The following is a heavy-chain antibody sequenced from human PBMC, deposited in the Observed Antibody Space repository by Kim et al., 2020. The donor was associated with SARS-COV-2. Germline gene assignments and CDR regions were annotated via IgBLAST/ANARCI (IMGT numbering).Heavy chain of an antibody. CDR2: IKSKVDGETT. J-gene: IGHJ4*02. V-gene: IGHV3-15*01. CDR1: GFNFRSAW. Sequence: GGSLRLSCAGSGFNFRSAWMTWVRQAPGKGLEWLARIKSKVDGETTDYTAPVKGRFTISRDDSKTILYLQMNNLNTEDTAVYFCCADDPISGAGEFDYWGQGTLVTVSS. D-gene: IGHD1-26*01. CDR3: CADDPISGAGEFDY.